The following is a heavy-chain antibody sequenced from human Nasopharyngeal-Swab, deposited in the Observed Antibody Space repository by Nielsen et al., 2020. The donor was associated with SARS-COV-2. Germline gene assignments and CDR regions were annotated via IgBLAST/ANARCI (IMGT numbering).Heavy chain of an antibody. J-gene: IGHJ4*02. V-gene: IGHV3-21*01. CDR3: AKGYYDFWSGHY. D-gene: IGHD3-3*01. Sequence: IRQPPGKGLEWVSSISSSSSYIYYADSVKGRFTISRDNAKNSLYLQMNSLRAEDTAVYYCAKGYYDFWSGHYWGQGTLVTVSS. CDR2: ISSSSSYI.